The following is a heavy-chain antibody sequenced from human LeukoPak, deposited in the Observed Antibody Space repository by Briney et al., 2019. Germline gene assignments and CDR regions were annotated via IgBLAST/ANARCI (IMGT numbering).Heavy chain of an antibody. CDR1: GGSISSYY. CDR3: ARHLWPPYFDS. D-gene: IGHD3-16*01. CDR2: IYYSGST. J-gene: IGHJ4*02. V-gene: IGHV4-59*08. Sequence: PSETLSLTCIVSGGSISSYYWSWIRQPPGKGLEWIGYIYYSGSTNYNPSLKGRVTISLDTSMHQFSLEVTSVTAAETAVYYCARHLWPPYFDSWGQGTLVTVSS.